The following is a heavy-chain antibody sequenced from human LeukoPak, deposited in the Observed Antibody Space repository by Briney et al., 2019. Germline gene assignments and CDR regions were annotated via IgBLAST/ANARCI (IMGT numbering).Heavy chain of an antibody. D-gene: IGHD3-9*01. CDR1: GFTFTSSA. Sequence: KVSCKASGFTFTSSAMQWVRQARGQRLEWIGWIVVGSGNTNYAQKVQGRVTMTTDTSTSTAYMELRSLRSDDTAVYYCARDRRILTGPDYWGQGTLVTVSS. CDR2: IVVGSGNT. CDR3: ARDRRILTGPDY. J-gene: IGHJ4*02. V-gene: IGHV1-58*02.